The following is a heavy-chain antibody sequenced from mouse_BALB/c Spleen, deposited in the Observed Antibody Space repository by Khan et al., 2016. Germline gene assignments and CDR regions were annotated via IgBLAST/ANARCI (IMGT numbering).Heavy chain of an antibody. CDR2: IWGDGST. V-gene: IGHV2-6-7*01. Sequence: QVQLKESGPGLVAPSQSLSITCTVSGFSLTGYGVNWVRQPPGKGLEWLGMIWGDGSTDYNSALKSRLSIIKDNSKSQVFLKMNSLQADDTASYYCARDREGYSYAMDYWGQGTSVTVSS. D-gene: IGHD2-3*01. CDR1: GFSLTGYG. J-gene: IGHJ4*01. CDR3: ARDREGYSYAMDY.